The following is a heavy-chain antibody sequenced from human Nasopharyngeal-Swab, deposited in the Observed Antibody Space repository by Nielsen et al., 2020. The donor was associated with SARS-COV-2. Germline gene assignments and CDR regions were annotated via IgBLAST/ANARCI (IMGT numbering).Heavy chain of an antibody. D-gene: IGHD3/OR15-3a*01. CDR1: GGSISSYY. J-gene: IGHJ4*02. CDR2: IYYSWST. V-gene: IGHV4-59*01. CDR3: ARGRGTRSYFDY. Sequence: SETLSLTCTVSGGSISSYYWSWIRQPPGKGLEWIGYIYYSWSTNYNPSLKSRVTISVDTSKNQLSLKLTSVTAADTAVYYCARGRGTRSYFDYWGQGTQVTVSS.